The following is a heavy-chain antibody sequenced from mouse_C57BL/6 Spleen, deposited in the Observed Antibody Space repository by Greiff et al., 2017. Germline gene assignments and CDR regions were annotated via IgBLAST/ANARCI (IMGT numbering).Heavy chain of an antibody. CDR3: GRGQLRLGYFDY. V-gene: IGHV1-52*01. CDR1: GYTFTSYW. CDR2: IDPSDSET. J-gene: IGHJ2*01. D-gene: IGHD3-2*02. Sequence: QVQLQQPGAELVRPGSSVKLSCKASGYTFTSYWMHWVKQRPIQGLEWIGNIDPSDSETHYNQKFKDKATLTVDKSSSTAYMQLSSLTSEDSAVXFRGRGQLRLGYFDYWGQGTTLTVSS.